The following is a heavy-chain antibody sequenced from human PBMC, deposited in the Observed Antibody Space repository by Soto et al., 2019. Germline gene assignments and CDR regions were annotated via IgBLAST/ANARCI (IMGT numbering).Heavy chain of an antibody. D-gene: IGHD6-13*01. J-gene: IGHJ5*02. V-gene: IGHV3-33*01. CDR2: IWYDGSNK. Sequence: QVQLVESGGGVVQPGRSLRLSCEASGYTFSSYGMHWVRQAPGKGLEWVAVIWYDGSNKYYADSVKGRFTISRDNSKNTLYLQMNSLRAEDTAVYYCARAGKRGRDNWFDPWGQGTLVTVSS. CDR1: GYTFSSYG. CDR3: ARAGKRGRDNWFDP.